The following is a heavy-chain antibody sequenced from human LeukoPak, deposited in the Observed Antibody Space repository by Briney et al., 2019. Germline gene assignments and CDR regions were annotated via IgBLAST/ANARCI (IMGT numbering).Heavy chain of an antibody. CDR1: GFTFSSYS. D-gene: IGHD2-2*01. CDR2: IRSSSSYI. V-gene: IGHV3-21*01. Sequence: PGGSLRLSCAASGFTFSSYSMNWVRQAPGKGLEWVSSIRSSSSYIYYADSVKGRFTISRDNAKNSLYLQMNSLRAEDTAVYYCARALDIVVVPAAIEFDYWGQGTLVTVSS. CDR3: ARALDIVVVPAAIEFDY. J-gene: IGHJ4*02.